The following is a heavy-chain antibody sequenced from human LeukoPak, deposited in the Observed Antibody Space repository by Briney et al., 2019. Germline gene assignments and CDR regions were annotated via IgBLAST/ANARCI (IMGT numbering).Heavy chain of an antibody. CDR1: GFTFSSYG. J-gene: IGHJ6*03. V-gene: IGHV3-30*02. D-gene: IGHD2-2*01. CDR2: IRYDGSNK. Sequence: GGSLRLSCAASGFTFSSYGMHWVRQAPGKGLEWVAFIRYDGSNKYYADSVKGRFTISRDNSKNTLYLQMNSLRAEDTAVYYCARRATPYYYYMDVWGKGTTDTVSS. CDR3: ARRATPYYYYMDV.